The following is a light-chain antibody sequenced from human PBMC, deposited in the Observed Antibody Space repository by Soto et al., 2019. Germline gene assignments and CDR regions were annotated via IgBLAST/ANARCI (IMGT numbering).Light chain of an antibody. CDR3: QNYNSAPWT. J-gene: IGKJ1*01. Sequence: DIRMTQSPSSLSASVGDRVTITCRASRDITDYLSLYQQKPGPVPKLLIYAASTLQSGVPSRFTASGSGTDFTLTITGLQPEDFATYYCQNYNSAPWTFGQGTKVDIK. CDR2: AAS. V-gene: IGKV1-27*01. CDR1: RDITDY.